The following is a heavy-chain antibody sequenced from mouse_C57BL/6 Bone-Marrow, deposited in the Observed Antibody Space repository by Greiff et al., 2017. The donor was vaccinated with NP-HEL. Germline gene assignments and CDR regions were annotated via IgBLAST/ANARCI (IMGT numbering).Heavy chain of an antibody. J-gene: IGHJ2*01. CDR3: ARSGIYYYGKDFDY. Sequence: QVQLQQSGPELVKPGASVKISCKASGYTFTDYYINWVKQRPGQGLEWIGWIFPGSGSTYYNEKFKGKATLTVDKSSSTAYMLRSSLTSEYSAVYFCARSGIYYYGKDFDYWGQGTTLTVSS. CDR2: IFPGSGST. V-gene: IGHV1-75*01. D-gene: IGHD1-1*01. CDR1: GYTFTDYY.